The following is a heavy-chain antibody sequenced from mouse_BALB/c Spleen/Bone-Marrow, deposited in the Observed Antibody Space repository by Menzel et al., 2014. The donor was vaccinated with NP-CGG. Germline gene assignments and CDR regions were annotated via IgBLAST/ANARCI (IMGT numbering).Heavy chain of an antibody. Sequence: EVQLQQSGAELVEPGASVKLSCTASGFNIKDTYMHWVNQRPEQGLEWIGRIDPANGNTKYDPKFQGKATITADTSSNTAYLQLSSLTSEDTAVYYCATYYRYDRRFAYWGQGTLVTVSA. CDR3: ATYYRYDRRFAY. V-gene: IGHV14-3*02. J-gene: IGHJ3*01. CDR1: GFNIKDTY. CDR2: IDPANGNT. D-gene: IGHD2-14*01.